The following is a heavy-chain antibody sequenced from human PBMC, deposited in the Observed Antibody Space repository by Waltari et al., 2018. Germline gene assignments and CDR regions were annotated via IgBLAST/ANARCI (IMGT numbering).Heavy chain of an antibody. D-gene: IGHD4-17*01. Sequence: QVTLRESGPALVKPTQTLTLTCTFSGFSLSTSGMCVSWIRQPPGKALEWLALIDWDDDKYYSTSLKTRLTISKDTSKNQVVLTMTNMDPVDTATYYCARVDYGGNSNAFDIWGQGTMVTVSS. CDR3: ARVDYGGNSNAFDI. CDR2: IDWDDDK. V-gene: IGHV2-70*01. J-gene: IGHJ3*02. CDR1: GFSLSTSGMC.